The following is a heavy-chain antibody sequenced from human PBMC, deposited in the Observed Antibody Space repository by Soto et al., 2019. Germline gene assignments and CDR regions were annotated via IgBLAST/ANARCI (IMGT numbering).Heavy chain of an antibody. CDR2: ISGYNGDT. CDR1: GYTFTNYD. J-gene: IGHJ5*02. D-gene: IGHD6-13*01. Sequence: QVQLVQSGAEVKKPGASVKVSCKASGYTFTNYDITWVRQAPGQGLEWMGWISGYNGDTHYPQKFQGRVNMTTDTSTRTAQLALNSLRSDHTALYYCAIEPSLSRQHAQGSWGQGTLVTVSS. V-gene: IGHV1-18*01. CDR3: AIEPSLSRQHAQGS.